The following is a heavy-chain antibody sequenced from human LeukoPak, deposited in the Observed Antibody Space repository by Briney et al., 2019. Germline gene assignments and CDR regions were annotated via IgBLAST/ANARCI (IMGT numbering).Heavy chain of an antibody. J-gene: IGHJ4*02. V-gene: IGHV3-30-3*01. Sequence: GGSLRLSCAVSGFRVTNDYMNWVRQAPGKGLEWVAVISYDGSNKYYTDSVKGRFTISRDNSKDTLHLQMNSLRPEDTAVYYCARDRSYTTTCLDFWGQGTPVTVSS. CDR3: ARDRSYTTTCLDF. CDR1: GFRVTNDY. D-gene: IGHD2-2*02. CDR2: ISYDGSNK.